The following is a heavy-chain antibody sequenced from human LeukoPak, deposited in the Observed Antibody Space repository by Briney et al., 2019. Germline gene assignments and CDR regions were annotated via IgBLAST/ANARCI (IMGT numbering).Heavy chain of an antibody. CDR3: ARGYCSGGSCYYFDY. D-gene: IGHD2-15*01. Sequence: PGGSLRLSCAASGFTFSNAWMSWVRQAPGKGLEWIGRIYSGGTTNYNPSLKSRVIMSVDTSNNRFSLKLSSVTAADTAIYYCARGYCSGGSCYYFDYWGQGTLVIVSS. CDR1: GFTFSNAW. CDR2: IYSGGTT. V-gene: IGHV4-4*07. J-gene: IGHJ4*02.